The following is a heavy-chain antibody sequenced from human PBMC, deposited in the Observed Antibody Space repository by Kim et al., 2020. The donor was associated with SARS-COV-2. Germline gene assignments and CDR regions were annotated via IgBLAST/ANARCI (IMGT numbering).Heavy chain of an antibody. V-gene: IGHV3-72*01. Sequence: YAASVKGKFTISRDDSKNSLYLQMNSLKTEDTAVYYCARGGSYCGGDCFGWGQGTLVTVSS. J-gene: IGHJ4*02. CDR3: ARGGSYCGGDCFG. D-gene: IGHD2-21*02.